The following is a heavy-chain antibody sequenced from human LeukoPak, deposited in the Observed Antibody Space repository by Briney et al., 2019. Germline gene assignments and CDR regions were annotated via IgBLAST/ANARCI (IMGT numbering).Heavy chain of an antibody. CDR3: ATDRLCSVGSCYDY. J-gene: IGHJ4*02. CDR1: GYTLTELS. D-gene: IGHD2-15*01. Sequence: GASVKVSCKVSGYTLTELSMHWVRQAPGKGLEWMGGFDPEDGETIYAQKFQGRVTMTEDTSTDTAYMELSSLRSEDTAVYYCATDRLCSVGSCYDYWGQGTLVTVSS. V-gene: IGHV1-24*01. CDR2: FDPEDGET.